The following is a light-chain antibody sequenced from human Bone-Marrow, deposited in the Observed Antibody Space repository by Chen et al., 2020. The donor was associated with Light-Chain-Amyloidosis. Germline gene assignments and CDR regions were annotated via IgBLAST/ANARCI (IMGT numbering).Light chain of an antibody. CDR2: DDS. Sequence: SYVPTQQSSLSVAPGQTATIACGGNNIGSTSVHWYQQTPGQAPLLVVYDDSDRPSGIPERLSGSNSGNTATLTISRVEAGDEADYYCQVWDRSSDRPVFGGGTKLTVL. CDR3: QVWDRSSDRPV. V-gene: IGLV3-21*02. J-gene: IGLJ3*02. CDR1: NIGSTS.